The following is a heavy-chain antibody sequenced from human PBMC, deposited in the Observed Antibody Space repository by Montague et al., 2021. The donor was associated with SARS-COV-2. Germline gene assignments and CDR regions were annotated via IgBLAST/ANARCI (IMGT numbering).Heavy chain of an antibody. CDR1: GGSISSSNYY. V-gene: IGHV4-39*02. CDR2: IYGSGST. D-gene: IGHD5-12*01. Sequence: SETLSLTCTVSGGSISSSNYYWDWIRQPPGKGLEWIGSIYGSGSTXYKPSLKSRVTISVDTSKNHFSLKLSSVTAADTAVYYCARRGRKLLPVATTIGGFDIWGQETMVTVSS. J-gene: IGHJ3*02. CDR3: ARRGRKLLPVATTIGGFDI.